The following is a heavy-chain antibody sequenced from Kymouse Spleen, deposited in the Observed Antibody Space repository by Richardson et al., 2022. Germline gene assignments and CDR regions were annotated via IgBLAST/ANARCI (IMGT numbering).Heavy chain of an antibody. Sequence: EVQLVESGGGLVQPGGSLRLSCAASGFTFSSYWMSWVRQAPGKGLEWVANIKQDGSEKYYVDSVKGRFTISRDNAKNSLYLQMNSLRAEDTAVYYCARGLVGASYYYYGMDVWGQGTTVTVSS. J-gene: IGHJ6*02. V-gene: IGHV3-7*01. D-gene: IGHD1-26*01. CDR2: IKQDGSEK. CDR1: GFTFSSYW. CDR3: ARGLVGASYYYYGMDV.